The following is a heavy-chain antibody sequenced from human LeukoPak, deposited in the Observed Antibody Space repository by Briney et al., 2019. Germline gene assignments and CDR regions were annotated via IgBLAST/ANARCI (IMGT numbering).Heavy chain of an antibody. J-gene: IGHJ4*02. D-gene: IGHD3-22*01. V-gene: IGHV3-7*01. CDR3: ARRNHYDSKEIGY. CDR2: IKQDGSEK. Sequence: PGGSLRLSCAASGFTFSSYWMSWVRQAPGKGLEWVANIKQDGSEKYYVDSVKGRFTISRDNAKSSLYLQMNSLRAEDTAVYYCARRNHYDSKEIGYWGQGTLVTVSS. CDR1: GFTFSSYW.